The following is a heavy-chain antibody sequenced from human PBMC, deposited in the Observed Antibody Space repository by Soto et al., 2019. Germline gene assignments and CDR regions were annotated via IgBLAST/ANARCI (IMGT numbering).Heavy chain of an antibody. J-gene: IGHJ4*02. CDR1: GFTVSSNY. D-gene: IGHD3-10*01. Sequence: GGSLRLSCAASGFTVSSNYMSWVRQAPGKGLEWVSVIYSGGNTYYADSVKGRFIISRDNSKNTLNLQMNSLRAEDTAVYYCAMAYGSGSLDYWGQGTLVTVSS. CDR2: IYSGGNT. V-gene: IGHV3-66*01. CDR3: AMAYGSGSLDY.